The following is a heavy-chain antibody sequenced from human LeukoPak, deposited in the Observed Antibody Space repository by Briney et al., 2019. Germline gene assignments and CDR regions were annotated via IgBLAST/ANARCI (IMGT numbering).Heavy chain of an antibody. CDR1: GFTFSSYG. J-gene: IGHJ4*02. V-gene: IGHV3-33*01. D-gene: IGHD5-18*01. CDR2: IWYDGSNK. Sequence: PGGSLRLSCAASGFTFSSYGMHWVRQAPGKGLEWVAVIWYDGSNKYYADSVKGRFTISRDNAKNSLYLQMNNLRAEDTAVYYCARDVGYFRFDYWGQGTLVTVSS. CDR3: ARDVGYFRFDY.